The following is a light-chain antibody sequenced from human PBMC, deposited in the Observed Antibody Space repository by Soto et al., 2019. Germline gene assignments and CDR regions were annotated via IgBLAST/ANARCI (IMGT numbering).Light chain of an antibody. J-gene: IGKJ4*01. CDR2: GAS. CDR3: QQYGSSPRLT. CDR1: QSITNY. Sequence: EIVLTQSPATLSLSPGERATLSCRASQSITNYVGWYQQKPGQAPRLLIYGASSRATGIPDRFSSSGPGTHFTLTISRLEPEDFAVYYCQQYGSSPRLTFGGGTKVDIK. V-gene: IGKV3-20*01.